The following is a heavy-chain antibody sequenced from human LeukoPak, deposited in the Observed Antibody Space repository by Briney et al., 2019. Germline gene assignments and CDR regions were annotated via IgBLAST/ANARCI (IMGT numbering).Heavy chain of an antibody. D-gene: IGHD6-13*01. CDR2: IWYDGSNK. V-gene: IGHV3-33*01. J-gene: IGHJ4*02. Sequence: GGPLRLSCAASGFTFSSYGMHWVRQAPGKGLEWVAVIWYDGSNKYYADSVKGRFTISRDNSKNTLYLQMNSLRAEDTAVYYCARNLEDTAAGTAPFDYWGQGTLVTVSS. CDR3: ARNLEDTAAGTAPFDY. CDR1: GFTFSSYG.